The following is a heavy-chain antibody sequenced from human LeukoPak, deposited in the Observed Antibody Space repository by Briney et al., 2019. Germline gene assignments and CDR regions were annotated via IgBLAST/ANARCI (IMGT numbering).Heavy chain of an antibody. J-gene: IGHJ4*02. CDR1: GGTFSSYA. V-gene: IGHV1-69*13. CDR3: ASLCGGDCYPRDRDDY. D-gene: IGHD2-21*02. Sequence: ASVNVSCKASGGTFSSYAISWVRQAPGQGLEWMGGIIPIFGTANYAQKFQGRVTITADESTSTAYMELSNLRSEDTAVYYCASLCGGDCYPRDRDDYWGQGTLVTVSS. CDR2: IIPIFGTA.